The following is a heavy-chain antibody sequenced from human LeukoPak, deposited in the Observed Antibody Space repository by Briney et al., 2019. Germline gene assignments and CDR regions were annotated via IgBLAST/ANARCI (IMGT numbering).Heavy chain of an antibody. CDR1: GFTFSSYA. J-gene: IGHJ3*02. D-gene: IGHD5-24*01. Sequence: GRSLRLSCAASGFTFSSYAMHWVRQAPGKGLEWVAVISYDGSNKYYADSVKGRFTISRDNPKNTLYLQMNSLRAEDTAVYYCARDGGYGYNFYDAFDIWGQGTMVTVSS. CDR2: ISYDGSNK. V-gene: IGHV3-30-3*01. CDR3: ARDGGYGYNFYDAFDI.